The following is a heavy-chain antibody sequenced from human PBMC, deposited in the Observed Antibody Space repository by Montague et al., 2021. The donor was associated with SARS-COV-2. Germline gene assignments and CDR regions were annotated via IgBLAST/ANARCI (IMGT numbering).Heavy chain of an antibody. V-gene: IGHV4-39*01. Sequence: SQTLSLTCTVSGGSISSSTYYWGWIRQPPGKGLEWIANIYCSGSTYYNPSLKSRVTISVDTSKSQFSLKLGSVTAADTAVYYCARQGGPAGKHWFDPWGQGTLVTVSS. CDR1: GGSISSSTYY. CDR2: IYCSGST. D-gene: IGHD2-2*01. CDR3: ARQGGPAGKHWFDP. J-gene: IGHJ5*02.